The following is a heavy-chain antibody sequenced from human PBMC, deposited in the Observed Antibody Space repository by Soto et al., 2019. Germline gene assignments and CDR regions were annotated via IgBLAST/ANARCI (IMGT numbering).Heavy chain of an antibody. Sequence: QVQLVQSGAEVKKPGASVKVSCKASGYTFTGYHMHWVRQAPGQGLEWMGWINPNSGVTIYAQKFQGRVIMTRETPITTAYMELSRLTSDDTAVYYCARRLGLLVTPILGYWGQGTLVTVSS. CDR2: INPNSGVT. CDR3: ARRLGLLVTPILGY. CDR1: GYTFTGYH. J-gene: IGHJ4*02. V-gene: IGHV1-2*02. D-gene: IGHD2-21*02.